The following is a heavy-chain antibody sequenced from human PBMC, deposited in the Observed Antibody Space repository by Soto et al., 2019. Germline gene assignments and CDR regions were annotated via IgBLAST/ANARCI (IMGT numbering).Heavy chain of an antibody. Sequence: EVQLLESGGDLVQPGGPLSLSCAASGFTFSDYATSWVRQAPGKGLVWVSTISGSGDSTYHADSVKARFTISRDNSKNMVYLQMSSLGAGDTATYYCAKGGKTNNHYYYYGDVWGKGTTVTVSS. CDR1: GFTFSDYA. D-gene: IGHD2-15*01. J-gene: IGHJ6*03. CDR2: ISGSGDST. CDR3: AKGGKTNNHYYYYGDV. V-gene: IGHV3-23*01.